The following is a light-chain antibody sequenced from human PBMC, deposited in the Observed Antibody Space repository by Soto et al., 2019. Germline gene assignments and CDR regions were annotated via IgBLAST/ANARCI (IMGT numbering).Light chain of an antibody. Sequence: VVRMESPATLSVSPLEGATLSCRASQGIGDTLAWYQHKPGQTPRLLIYDTSTRATGVPTRFSGSRSGAEFTLTINSLQSEDFAVYYCQPYNNWPLTFGGGTKVDIK. CDR3: QPYNNWPLT. CDR1: QGIGDT. V-gene: IGKV3-15*01. CDR2: DTS. J-gene: IGKJ4*01.